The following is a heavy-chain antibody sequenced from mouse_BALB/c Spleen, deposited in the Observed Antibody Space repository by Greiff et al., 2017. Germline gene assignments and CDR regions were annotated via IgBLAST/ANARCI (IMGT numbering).Heavy chain of an antibody. D-gene: IGHD1-1*01. J-gene: IGHJ4*01. Sequence: EVQLVESGGGLVQPGGSLKLSCAASGFTFSSYTMSWVRQTPEKRLEWVAYISNGGGSTYYPDTVKGRFTISRDNAKNTLYLQMSSLKSEDTAMYYCARQSSSSPPYAMDYWGQGTSVTVSS. V-gene: IGHV5-12-2*01. CDR3: ARQSSSSPPYAMDY. CDR2: ISNGGGST. CDR1: GFTFSSYT.